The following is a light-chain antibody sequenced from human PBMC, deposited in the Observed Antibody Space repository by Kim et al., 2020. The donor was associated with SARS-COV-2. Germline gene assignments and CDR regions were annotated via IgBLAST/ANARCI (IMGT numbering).Light chain of an antibody. J-gene: IGLJ2*01. CDR2: DTN. V-gene: IGLV7-46*01. Sequence: GGTVKLTGRSRTGAVISDHNPYRIQQKTGQAPRKLIYDTNNKHAWTPARFSGSLLGGKAALTLSGAQTEDEGDYYCLLAYNGAPVVFGGGTQLTVL. CDR3: LLAYNGAPVV. CDR1: TGAVISDHN.